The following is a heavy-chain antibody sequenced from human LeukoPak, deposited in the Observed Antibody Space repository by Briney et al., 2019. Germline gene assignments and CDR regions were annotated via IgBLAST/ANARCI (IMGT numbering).Heavy chain of an antibody. CDR1: GDSISSPTYY. Sequence: PSETLSLTCSVSGDSISSPTYYWGWIRQPPEKGLEWIGIFYYSGSTYYNPSLKSRVTISVDTSKNQFSLKLSSVTAADTAVYYCARLMTYYDSSGYPSPGGFDYWGQGTLVTVSS. CDR2: FYYSGST. V-gene: IGHV4-39*01. J-gene: IGHJ4*02. CDR3: ARLMTYYDSSGYPSPGGFDY. D-gene: IGHD3-22*01.